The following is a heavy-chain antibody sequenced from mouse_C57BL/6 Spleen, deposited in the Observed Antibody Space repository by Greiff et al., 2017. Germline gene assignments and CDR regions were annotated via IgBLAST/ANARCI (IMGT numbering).Heavy chain of an antibody. J-gene: IGHJ1*03. D-gene: IGHD3-3*01. CDR3: AVGTWYFDV. V-gene: IGHV1-82*01. CDR1: GYAFSGSW. CDR2: IYPGDGDT. Sequence: QVQLQQSGPELVKPGASVKISCKASGYAFSGSWMNWVKQRPGKGLEWIGRIYPGDGDTNYNGKFKGKATLTADKSSSTAYMQLSSLTSEDSAVYFCAVGTWYFDVWGTGTTVTVSS.